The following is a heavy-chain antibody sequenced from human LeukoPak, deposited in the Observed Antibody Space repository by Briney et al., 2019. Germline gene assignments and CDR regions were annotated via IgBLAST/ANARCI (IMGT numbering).Heavy chain of an antibody. J-gene: IGHJ5*02. CDR2: INHSGST. V-gene: IGHV4-34*01. D-gene: IGHD2-15*01. Sequence: SETLSLTCAVYGGSFSGYYWSWIRQPPGKGLEWIGEINHSGSTNYNPSLKSRVTISVDTSKNQFSLKLSSVTAADTAVYCCARGAMSGYCSGGSCYSDSWYFRGWFDPWGQGTLVTVSS. CDR1: GGSFSGYY. CDR3: ARGAMSGYCSGGSCYSDSWYFRGWFDP.